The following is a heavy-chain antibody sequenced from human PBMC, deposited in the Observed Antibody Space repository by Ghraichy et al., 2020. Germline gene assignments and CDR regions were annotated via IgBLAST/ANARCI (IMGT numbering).Heavy chain of an antibody. CDR1: GDSVTNKKFY. CDR3: ARRRAAAGQGNEYFED. D-gene: IGHD6-25*01. Sequence: GDSVTNKKFYWAWIRQPPGKGLEWIGSISYGGTTYYNPSLESRVTVSLDTSKNNFSLKFSSVTAADTAVFYCARRRAAAGQGNEYFEDWGQGTLVIVSS. V-gene: IGHV4-39*02. J-gene: IGHJ1*01. CDR2: ISYGGTT.